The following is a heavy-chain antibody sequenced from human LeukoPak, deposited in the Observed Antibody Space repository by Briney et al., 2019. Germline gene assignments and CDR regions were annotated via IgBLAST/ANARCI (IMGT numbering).Heavy chain of an antibody. D-gene: IGHD6-19*01. CDR2: IFYSGST. Sequence: SETLSLTCTVSGGSISSYYWSWIRQSPGKGLEWIGYIFYSGSTNYSPSLESRVTISVDTSKNQFSLKLSSVTAADTAVYYCARGGSGPYPRLDYWGQGSLVTVSS. CDR3: ARGGSGPYPRLDY. V-gene: IGHV4-59*01. J-gene: IGHJ4*02. CDR1: GGSISSYY.